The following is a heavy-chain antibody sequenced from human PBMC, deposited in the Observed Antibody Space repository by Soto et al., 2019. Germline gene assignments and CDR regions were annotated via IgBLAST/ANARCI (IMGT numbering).Heavy chain of an antibody. D-gene: IGHD3-22*01. V-gene: IGHV1-46*01. CDR3: ARERITMIVVASSGGMDV. CDR1: GYTFTSYY. J-gene: IGHJ6*02. Sequence: ASVKVSCKASGYTFTSYYMHWVRQAPGQGLEWMGIINPSGGSTSYAQKFQGRVTMTRDTSTSTVYMELSSLRSEDTAVYYCARERITMIVVASSGGMDVWGQGTTVT. CDR2: INPSGGST.